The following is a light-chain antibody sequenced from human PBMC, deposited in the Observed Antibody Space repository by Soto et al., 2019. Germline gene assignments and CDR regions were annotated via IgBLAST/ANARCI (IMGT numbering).Light chain of an antibody. J-gene: IGKJ4*01. CDR2: DAS. Sequence: DIQMTQSPSTLSASVGDRVTITCRASQSLSSWLAWYQQKLGRAPRLLIYDASSLESGVPSRFSGSGYGTEFTLTISSLQPDDFAPYYCQQYNTYPSLTFGGGTKVEIK. CDR1: QSLSSW. V-gene: IGKV1-5*01. CDR3: QQYNTYPSLT.